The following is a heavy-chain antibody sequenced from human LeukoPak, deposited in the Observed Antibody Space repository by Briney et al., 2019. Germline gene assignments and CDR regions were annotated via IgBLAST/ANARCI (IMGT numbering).Heavy chain of an antibody. Sequence: KPSETLSLTCAVYGGSFSGYYWSWIRPPPGKGLEWIGEINHSGSTNYNPSLKSRVTISVDTSKNQFSLKLSSVTAADTAVYYCARGPYYGDSSDNWFDPWGQGTLVTVSS. V-gene: IGHV4-34*01. CDR1: GGSFSGYY. CDR2: INHSGST. J-gene: IGHJ5*02. D-gene: IGHD4-17*01. CDR3: ARGPYYGDSSDNWFDP.